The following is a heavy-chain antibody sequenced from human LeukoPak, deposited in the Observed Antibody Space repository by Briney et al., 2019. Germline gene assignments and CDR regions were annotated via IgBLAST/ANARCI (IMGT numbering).Heavy chain of an antibody. CDR1: GASFSGFF. V-gene: IGHV4-34*01. D-gene: IGHD5-24*01. J-gene: IGHJ4*02. Sequence: PSETLSLTCAVHGASFSGFFWSWIRQSPGKGLEFIGEISYEGSTNYKPSLNSRVTISVDTSKNQFSLKLSSVTAADTAVYYCAANRDGYKLPHYWGQGILVTVSS. CDR3: AANRDGYKLPHY. CDR2: ISYEGST.